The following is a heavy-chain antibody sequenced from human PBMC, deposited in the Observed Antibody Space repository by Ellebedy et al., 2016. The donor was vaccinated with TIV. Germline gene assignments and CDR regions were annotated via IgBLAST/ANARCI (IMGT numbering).Heavy chain of an antibody. CDR3: ARPYTKMVGFGRAYSYGYDY. D-gene: IGHD5-18*01. V-gene: IGHV3-30-3*01. CDR2: ISYDGSNK. CDR1: GFTFSSYA. J-gene: IGHJ4*02. Sequence: GGSLRLXXAASGFTFSSYAMHWVRQAPGKGLEWVAVISYDGSNKYYADSVKGRFTISRDNAKNSLYLQMNSLRAEDTAMYYCARPYTKMVGFGRAYSYGYDYWGQGTLVTVSS.